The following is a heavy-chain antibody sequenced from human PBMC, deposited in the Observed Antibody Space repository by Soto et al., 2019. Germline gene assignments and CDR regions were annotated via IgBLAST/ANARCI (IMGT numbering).Heavy chain of an antibody. CDR1: GYNFTAYW. V-gene: IGHV5-10-1*01. D-gene: IGHD2-2*01. CDR3: AWQDYASSWSWHFDL. CDR2: IDPSDDSYI. Sequence: GESLKISCKISGYNFTAYWISWLRQMPGKGLEWMGRIDPSDDSYINYSPSFQGHVTISGDKSISTAYLQWSSLKASDTAMYYCAWQDYASSWSWHFDLWGRGTLVTSP. J-gene: IGHJ2*01.